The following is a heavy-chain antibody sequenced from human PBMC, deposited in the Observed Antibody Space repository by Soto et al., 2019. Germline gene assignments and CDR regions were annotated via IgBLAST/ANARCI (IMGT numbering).Heavy chain of an antibody. CDR3: AKDTEASGPALDI. CDR1: GFTFSIYG. V-gene: IGHV3-30*18. J-gene: IGHJ3*02. CDR2: ISYDGSNK. Sequence: PGGSLRLSCSASGFTFSIYGMHWVRQAPGKGLEWVAVISYDGSNKYYADSVKGRFTISRDNAKNSLYLQMNSLRAEDTALYHCAKDTEASGPALDIWGQGTKVTVSS. D-gene: IGHD2-8*02.